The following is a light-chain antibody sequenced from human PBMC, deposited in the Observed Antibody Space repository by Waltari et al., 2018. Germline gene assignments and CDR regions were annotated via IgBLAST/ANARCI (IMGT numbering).Light chain of an antibody. CDR3: QRDGTLPAT. V-gene: IGKV3-20*01. CDR1: QSVSRALRT. CDR2: DAS. Sequence: EIVLTQSPGTLSLSPGERATLSCRASQSVSRALRTLAWYQQKPGQAPRLLIYDASTRATGIPDRFSGSGSGTDFTLTISRLGPDDFAVYYCQRDGTLPATFGQGTKVEIK. J-gene: IGKJ1*01.